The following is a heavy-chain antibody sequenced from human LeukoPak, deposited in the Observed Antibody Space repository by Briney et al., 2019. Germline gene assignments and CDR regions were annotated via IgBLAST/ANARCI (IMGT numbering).Heavy chain of an antibody. V-gene: IGHV4-59*02. Sequence: SETLSLTCTVSGGSVTTYHWSWIRQPPGKGLEWIGYIYYSGSISYNPSLNSRVTISLDTSKNEFSLKLRSVTAADTAVYYCARYPGASGDSYYFDYWGQGTRVTVSS. CDR3: ARYPGASGDSYYFDY. J-gene: IGHJ4*02. CDR1: GGSVTTYH. CDR2: IYYSGSI. D-gene: IGHD4-17*01.